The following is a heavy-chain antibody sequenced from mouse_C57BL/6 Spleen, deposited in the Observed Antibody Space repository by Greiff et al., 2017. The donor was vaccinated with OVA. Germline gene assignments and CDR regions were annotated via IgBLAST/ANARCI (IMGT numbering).Heavy chain of an antibody. CDR1: GYAFSSYW. V-gene: IGHV1-80*01. Sequence: QVQLKESGAELVKPGASVKISCKASGYAFSSYWMNWVKQRPGKGLEWIGQIYPGDGDTNYNGKFKGKATLTADKSSSTAYMQLSSLTSEDSAVYFCARLNLWAFDYWGQGTTLTVSS. J-gene: IGHJ2*01. CDR3: ARLNLWAFDY. CDR2: IYPGDGDT.